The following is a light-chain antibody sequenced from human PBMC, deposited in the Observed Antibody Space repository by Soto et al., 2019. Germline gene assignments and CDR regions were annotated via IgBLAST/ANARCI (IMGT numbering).Light chain of an antibody. CDR2: EGT. CDR3: CSYAGEV. J-gene: IGLJ2*01. V-gene: IGLV2-23*01. Sequence: QSALTQPASVSGSPGQSITISCTGTISDFENYKLVSWYQHHPGKAPKLIFYEGTERPSGVSTRFSGSKSGITASLTISGLQAEDEADYYCCSYAGEVFGGGTKLTVL. CDR1: ISDFENYKL.